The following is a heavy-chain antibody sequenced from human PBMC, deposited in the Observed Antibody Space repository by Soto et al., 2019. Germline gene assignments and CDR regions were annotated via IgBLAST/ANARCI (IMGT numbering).Heavy chain of an antibody. CDR1: GFTFSSYA. CDR3: ARVVRGVGGYDY. V-gene: IGHV3-30-3*01. CDR2: ISYDGSNK. J-gene: IGHJ4*02. Sequence: QVQLVESGGGVVQPGRSLRLSCAASGFTFSSYAMHWVRQAPGKGLEWVAVISYDGSNKYYADSVKGRFTISRDNSKNTLYLQMNSLRAEDTAVYYCARVVRGVGGYDYWGQGTLVTVSS. D-gene: IGHD3-10*01.